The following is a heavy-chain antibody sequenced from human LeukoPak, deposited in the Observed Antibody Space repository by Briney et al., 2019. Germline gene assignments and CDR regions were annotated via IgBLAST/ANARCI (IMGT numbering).Heavy chain of an antibody. CDR2: MNPSSGNT. Sequence: PWASVKVSCKASRYTFTDYDINWVRQATGQGLEWMGWMNPSSGNTGYAQKFQGRVTMTRNTSISTAYMELSSLRSEDTAVYYCARGPRNWGFDYWGQGTLVTVSS. CDR3: ARGPRNWGFDY. V-gene: IGHV1-8*02. D-gene: IGHD7-27*01. CDR1: RYTFTDYD. J-gene: IGHJ4*02.